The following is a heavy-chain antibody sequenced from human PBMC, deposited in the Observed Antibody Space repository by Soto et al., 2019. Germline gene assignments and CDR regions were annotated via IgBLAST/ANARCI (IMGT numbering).Heavy chain of an antibody. D-gene: IGHD3-10*01. CDR2: IIPFIRAS. CDR1: GDNFGSYA. J-gene: IGHJ6*02. Sequence: QVLLVQSGAEVKKPGTSVKVSCKTSGDNFGSYAISWVRQAPGQGLEWMGGIIPFIRASNYAQKFQGRVTITADESTTTVHMDLSSLRFEDTAVYYCATNLRYFGSGSFFRGMDVWGQGTTVTVPS. V-gene: IGHV1-69*01. CDR3: ATNLRYFGSGSFFRGMDV.